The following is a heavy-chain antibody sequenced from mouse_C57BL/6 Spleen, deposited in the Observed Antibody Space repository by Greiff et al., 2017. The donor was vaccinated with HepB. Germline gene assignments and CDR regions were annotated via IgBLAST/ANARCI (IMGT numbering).Heavy chain of an antibody. CDR2: ISSGGDYI. J-gene: IGHJ2*01. D-gene: IGHD1-1*01. Sequence: EVKLVESGEGLVKPGGSLKLSCAASGFTFSSYAMSWVRQTPEKRLEWVAYISSGGDYIYYADTVKGRFTISRDNARNTLYLQMSSLKSEDTAMYYCTRGLITTVVAFDYWGQGTTLTVSS. CDR3: TRGLITTVVAFDY. V-gene: IGHV5-9-1*02. CDR1: GFTFSSYA.